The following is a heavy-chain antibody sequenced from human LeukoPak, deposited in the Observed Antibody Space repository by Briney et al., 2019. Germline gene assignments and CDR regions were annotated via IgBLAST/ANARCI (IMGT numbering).Heavy chain of an antibody. D-gene: IGHD3-22*01. J-gene: IGHJ4*02. CDR3: ALYFYDSSGYPSFDY. CDR2: ISSSGSTK. V-gene: IGHV3-48*02. Sequence: GGSLRLSCEVSGVTFSRHAMNWVRQAPGKGLEWVSYISSSGSTKYYTDSVKGRFTISRDNAKNSLYLQMNSLRDEDTALYYCALYFYDSSGYPSFDYWGQGTLVTVSS. CDR1: GVTFSRHA.